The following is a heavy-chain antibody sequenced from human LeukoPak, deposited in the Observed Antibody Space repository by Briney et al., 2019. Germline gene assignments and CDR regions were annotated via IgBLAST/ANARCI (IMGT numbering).Heavy chain of an antibody. J-gene: IGHJ4*02. CDR1: VFPFNNYD. CDR3: TNRYQLLVDY. Sequence: GGSRRLSCAASVFPFNNYDMTWVRQDPGARPEWGSAISGSGSSTYYADAVKGRFTISRDNSKTTLHLQMTSLRAEDTAVYYCTNRYQLLVDYWGQGTLVTVSS. V-gene: IGHV3-23*01. CDR2: ISGSGSST. D-gene: IGHD2-2*01.